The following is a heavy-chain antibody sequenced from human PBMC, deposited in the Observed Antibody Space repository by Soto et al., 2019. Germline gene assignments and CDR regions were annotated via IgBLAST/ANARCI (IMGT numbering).Heavy chain of an antibody. CDR2: INARIATT. Sequence: SVKVSCKASGGTFSSYAITWVRQAPGQGLEWMGWINARIATTDFAQRFQGRVTITRDKSTSTAYMELSSLRSEDTAVYYCARGITLPTPLDYWGQGTLVTVSS. D-gene: IGHD1-20*01. J-gene: IGHJ4*02. CDR3: ARGITLPTPLDY. CDR1: GGTFSSYA. V-gene: IGHV1-69*05.